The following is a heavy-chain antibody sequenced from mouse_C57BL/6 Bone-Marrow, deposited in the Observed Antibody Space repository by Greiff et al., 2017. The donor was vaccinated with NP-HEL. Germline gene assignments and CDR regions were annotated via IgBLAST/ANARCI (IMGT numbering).Heavy chain of an antibody. D-gene: IGHD1-1*01. V-gene: IGHV1-81*01. Sequence: QVQLQQSGAELARPGASVKLSCKASGYTFTSYGISWVKQRTGQGLEWIGEIYPRSGNTYYNEKFKGKATLTADKSSSTAYMELRSLTSEDSAVYFCAREGVYYGSSPWFAYWGQGTRVTVSA. CDR1: GYTFTSYG. CDR2: IYPRSGNT. J-gene: IGHJ3*01. CDR3: AREGVYYGSSPWFAY.